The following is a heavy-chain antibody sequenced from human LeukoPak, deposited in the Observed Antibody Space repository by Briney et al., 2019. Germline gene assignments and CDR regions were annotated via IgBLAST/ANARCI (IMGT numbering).Heavy chain of an antibody. CDR2: IRYDGSNK. J-gene: IGHJ6*03. V-gene: IGHV3-30*02. Sequence: PGGSLRLSCAASGFTSSSYGMHWVRQAPGKGLEWVAFIRYDGSNKYYADSVKGRFTISRDNSKNTLYPQMNSLRAEDTAVYYCARSAPAAAGTGPMDVWGKRTTVTVSS. D-gene: IGHD6-13*01. CDR3: ARSAPAAAGTGPMDV. CDR1: GFTSSSYG.